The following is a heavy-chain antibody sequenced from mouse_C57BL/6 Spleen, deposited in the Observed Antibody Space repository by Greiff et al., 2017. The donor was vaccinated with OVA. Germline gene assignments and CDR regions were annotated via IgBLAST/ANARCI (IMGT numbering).Heavy chain of an antibody. CDR2: IYWDDDK. CDR1: GFSLSTSGMG. CDR3: ARSAYDYGGAWFAY. V-gene: IGHV8-12*01. D-gene: IGHD2-4*01. J-gene: IGHJ3*01. Sequence: QVTLKVSGPGILQSSQTLSLTCSFSGFSLSTSGMGVSWIRQPSGKGLEWLAHIYWDDDKRYNPSLKSRLTISKDTSRNQVFLKITSVDTADTATYYCARSAYDYGGAWFAYWGQGTLVTVSA.